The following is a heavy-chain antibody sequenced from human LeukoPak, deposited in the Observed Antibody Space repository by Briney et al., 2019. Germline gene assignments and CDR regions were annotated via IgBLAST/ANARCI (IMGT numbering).Heavy chain of an antibody. J-gene: IGHJ5*02. D-gene: IGHD2-15*01. CDR1: GYTFTSYY. CDR2: INPNSGGT. Sequence: ASVKVSCKASGYTFTSYYIHWVRQAPGQGLEWMGWINPNSGGTNYAQKFQGWVAMTRDTSISTAYMELSRLRSDDTAVYYCARDSLYCSGGSCYWGPNWFDPWGQGTLVTVSS. CDR3: ARDSLYCSGGSCYWGPNWFDP. V-gene: IGHV1-2*04.